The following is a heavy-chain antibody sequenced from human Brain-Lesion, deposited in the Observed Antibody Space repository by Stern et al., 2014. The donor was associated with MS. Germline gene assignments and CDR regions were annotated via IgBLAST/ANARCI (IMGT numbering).Heavy chain of an antibody. CDR2: INPKRGGT. CDR3: ATYYYDSTGYNDF. CDR1: GYTFTGYY. J-gene: IGHJ4*02. V-gene: IGHV1-2*04. Sequence: VQLLESGAEVKKPGASVKVSCKASGYTFTGYYMHWVRQAPGQGLEWMGWINPKRGGTNYAKKCQGWGTMTKDTSINTAYMELSRLRSDDTAVYYCATYYYDSTGYNDFWGQGTLVTVSS. D-gene: IGHD3-22*01.